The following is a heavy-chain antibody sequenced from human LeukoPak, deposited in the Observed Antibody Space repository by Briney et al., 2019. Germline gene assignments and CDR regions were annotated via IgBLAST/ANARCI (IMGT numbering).Heavy chain of an antibody. V-gene: IGHV3-23*01. CDR1: GFTFSDCD. J-gene: IGHJ3*02. CDR3: AKAYSSSLYGDAFHI. D-gene: IGHD6-13*01. CDR2: ISGDASVS. Sequence: PGGSLRLSCTASGFTFSDCDMNWFRQAPGKGLEWVSGISGDASVSKDADSVKGRFNISRDNSKNTLYLQLNSLRVEDTAIYYCAKAYSSSLYGDAFHIWGQGTMVTVSP.